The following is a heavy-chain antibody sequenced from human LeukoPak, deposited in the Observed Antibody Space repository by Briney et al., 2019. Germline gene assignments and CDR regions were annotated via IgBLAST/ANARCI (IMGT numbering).Heavy chain of an antibody. D-gene: IGHD6-19*01. CDR3: ARESNIAVAGRGLGMDV. V-gene: IGHV1-18*01. J-gene: IGHJ6*02. CDR2: ISAYTGNT. Sequence: GASVKVSCKASGYTCTSYGISWVRQAPGQGLEWMGWISAYTGNTNYAQKPQGRVTMTTDTSTSTAYMELRSLRSDDTAVYYCARESNIAVAGRGLGMDVWGQGTTVTVSS. CDR1: GYTCTSYG.